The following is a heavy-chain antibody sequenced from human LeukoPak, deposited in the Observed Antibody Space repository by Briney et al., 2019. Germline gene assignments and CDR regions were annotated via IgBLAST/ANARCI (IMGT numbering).Heavy chain of an antibody. CDR1: GFPFSDFY. CDR3: AGDRWGKYYFDY. V-gene: IGHV3-11*01. J-gene: IGHJ4*02. D-gene: IGHD7-27*01. CDR2: ISSTATTI. Sequence: PGGSLRLSCAASGFPFSDFYMTWIRQAPGKGLEWVSYISSTATTIYYADSVKGRFTISRGDAKNSLYLQMNNLRAEDTAVYYCAGDRWGKYYFDYWGQGTLVTVSS.